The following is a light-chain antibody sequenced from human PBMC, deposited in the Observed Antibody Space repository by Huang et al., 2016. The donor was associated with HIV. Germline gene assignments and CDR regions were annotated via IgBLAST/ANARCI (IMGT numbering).Light chain of an antibody. CDR1: QGISNY. Sequence: IQLTQSPSSLSASVGDRVTITCRARQGISNYLAWYQQKPGKAPKLLIYAASTLQSGVPSRFSGSGSGTDFTLTISSLQPEDFATYYCQHLNSPITFGQGTRLEIK. CDR2: AAS. CDR3: QHLNSPIT. J-gene: IGKJ5*01. V-gene: IGKV1-9*01.